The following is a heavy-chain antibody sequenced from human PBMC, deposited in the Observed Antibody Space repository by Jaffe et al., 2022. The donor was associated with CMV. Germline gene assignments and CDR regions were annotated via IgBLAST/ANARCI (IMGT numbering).Heavy chain of an antibody. J-gene: IGHJ6*04. V-gene: IGHV3-7*03. CDR1: GFTFSSYW. D-gene: IGHD6-19*01. CDR2: IKQDGSEK. CDR3: ARIGYSSGWYSRGWVDV. Sequence: EVQLVESGGGLVQPGGSLRLSCAASGFTFSSYWMSWVRQAPGKGLEWVANIKQDGSEKYYVDSVKGRFTISRDNAKNSLYLQMNSLRAEDTAVYYCARIGYSSGWYSRGWVDVWGKGTTVTVSS.